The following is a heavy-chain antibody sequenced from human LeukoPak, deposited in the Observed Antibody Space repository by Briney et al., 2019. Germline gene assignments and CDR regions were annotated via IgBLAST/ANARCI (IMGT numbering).Heavy chain of an antibody. Sequence: PSETLSLTCAVSGGSISSSNWWSWVRQPPGKGLEWIGEIYHSGSTNYNPSLKSRVTISVDKSKNQFSLKLSSVTAADTAVYYCARYDILTGYYHQDAFDIWGQGTMVTVSS. V-gene: IGHV4-4*02. J-gene: IGHJ3*02. CDR1: GGSISSSNW. D-gene: IGHD3-9*01. CDR2: IYHSGST. CDR3: ARYDILTGYYHQDAFDI.